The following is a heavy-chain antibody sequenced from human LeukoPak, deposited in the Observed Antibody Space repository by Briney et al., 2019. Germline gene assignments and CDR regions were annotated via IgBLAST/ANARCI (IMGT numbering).Heavy chain of an antibody. J-gene: IGHJ4*02. Sequence: GGSLRLSCAASGFTFSSYWMHWVRQAPGKGLVWVSLISVVGDTYYADSVKGRFTISRDNTENTLYLQMNSLRVEDTAVYYCARVKTETSGWYQFDYWGQGTLVTVSS. CDR3: ARVKTETSGWYQFDY. CDR2: ISVVGDT. D-gene: IGHD6-19*01. CDR1: GFTFSSYW. V-gene: IGHV3-53*05.